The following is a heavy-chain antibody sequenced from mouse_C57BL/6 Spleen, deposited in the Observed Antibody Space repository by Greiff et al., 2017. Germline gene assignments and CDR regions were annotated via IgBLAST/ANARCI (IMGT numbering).Heavy chain of an antibody. CDR3: ARHEAYDYDGGTLGYAMDY. CDR2: FYPGSGSI. J-gene: IGHJ4*01. D-gene: IGHD2-4*01. V-gene: IGHV1-62-2*01. CDR1: GYTFTEYT. Sequence: QVQLQQSGAELVKPGASVKLSCKASGYTFTEYTIHWVKQRSGQGLEWIGWFYPGSGSIKYNEKFKDKATLNADKSSSTGYMELSRLTSEDSAVYFCARHEAYDYDGGTLGYAMDYWGQGTSVTGSS.